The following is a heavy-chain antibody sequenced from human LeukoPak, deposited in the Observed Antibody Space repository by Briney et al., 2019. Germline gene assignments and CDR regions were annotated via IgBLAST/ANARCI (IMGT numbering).Heavy chain of an antibody. D-gene: IGHD1-26*01. Sequence: GGSLRLSCAASGFTFSSYAMSWVRQAPGKGLEWVSAISGSGGSTYYADSVKGRFTISRDNSRNTMYLQMSSLRAEDTAIYYCAKASSGSYIRFDYWGQGTLVTVSS. J-gene: IGHJ4*02. V-gene: IGHV3-23*01. CDR3: AKASSGSYIRFDY. CDR1: GFTFSSYA. CDR2: ISGSGGST.